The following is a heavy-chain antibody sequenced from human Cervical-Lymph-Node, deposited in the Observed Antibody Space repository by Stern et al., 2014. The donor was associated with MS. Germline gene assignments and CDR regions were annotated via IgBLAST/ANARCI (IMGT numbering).Heavy chain of an antibody. Sequence: QVQLQESGPGLVKPSQTLSLTCTVSGGSISSGSYYWSWIRQPAGKGLGWIGRIYTRGTPNYPPSLKIRVPISLDTSKTQFSLKLSSVTAADTAVYYCARDGPSGIAAAGTGWFDPWGQGTLVTVSS. CDR1: GGSISSGSYY. CDR2: IYTRGTP. J-gene: IGHJ5*02. V-gene: IGHV4-61*02. CDR3: ARDGPSGIAAAGTGWFDP. D-gene: IGHD6-13*01.